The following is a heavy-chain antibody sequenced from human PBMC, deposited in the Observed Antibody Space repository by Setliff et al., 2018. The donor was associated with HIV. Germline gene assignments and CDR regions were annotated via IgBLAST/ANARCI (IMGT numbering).Heavy chain of an antibody. V-gene: IGHV1-69*04. D-gene: IGHD5-18*01. CDR1: GYSFTNFP. CDR2: IIPIFGRT. CDR3: AREGAYTYGHGNDAFDF. J-gene: IGHJ3*01. Sequence: SVKVSCKTSGYSFTNFPSAWVRQAPGQGLEWMGKIIPIFGRTSYARSLQGRVSITADKSTTTAYMELTGLKSEDSAIYFCAREGAYTYGHGNDAFDFWGQGTTVTVSS.